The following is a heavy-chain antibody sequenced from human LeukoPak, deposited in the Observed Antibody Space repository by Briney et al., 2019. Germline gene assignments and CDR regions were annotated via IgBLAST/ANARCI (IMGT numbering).Heavy chain of an antibody. J-gene: IGHJ2*01. D-gene: IGHD3-22*01. CDR2: ISSSSSYI. V-gene: IGHV3-21*01. Sequence: GGSLRLSCAASGFTFSSYSMNWVRQAPGKGLEWVSSISSSSSYIYYADSVKGRFTISRDNAKNSLYLQMNSLRAEDTAVYYCARVNYYDSSGYYSPWYFDLWGRGTLVTVSS. CDR1: GFTFSSYS. CDR3: ARVNYYDSSGYYSPWYFDL.